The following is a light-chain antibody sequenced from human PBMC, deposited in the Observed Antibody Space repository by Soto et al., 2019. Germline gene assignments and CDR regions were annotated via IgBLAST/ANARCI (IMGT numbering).Light chain of an antibody. V-gene: IGLV2-14*01. J-gene: IGLJ1*01. CDR1: SSDVGGYNY. CDR3: SSYTRSSTLEV. CDR2: DVS. Sequence: QSALTQPASVSGSPGQSITISCTGTSSDVGGYNYVSWYQQDPGKAPKLMIYDVSNRPSGVSNRFSGSKSGNTASLTISGLQAEDEADYYCSSYTRSSTLEVFGTGTKLTVL.